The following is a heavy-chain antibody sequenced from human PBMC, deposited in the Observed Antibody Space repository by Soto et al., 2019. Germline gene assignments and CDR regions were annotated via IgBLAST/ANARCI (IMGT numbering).Heavy chain of an antibody. Sequence: QVHLVQSGAEVKSPGASVKISCKTSGYTFTNYGITWVRQAPGQGLEWVGWVNGDSGNTNYAPKMEGRVTMTTDASTSTADMELRRLRSDDTGVYYYSRGSGLNDGSDLWGQGTVVTV. J-gene: IGHJ3*01. CDR2: VNGDSGNT. CDR1: GYTFTNYG. V-gene: IGHV1-18*01. CDR3: SRGSGLNDGSDL.